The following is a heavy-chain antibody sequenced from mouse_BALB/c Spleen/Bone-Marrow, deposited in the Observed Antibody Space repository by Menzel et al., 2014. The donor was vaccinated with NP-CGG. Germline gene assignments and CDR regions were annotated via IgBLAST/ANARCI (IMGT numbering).Heavy chain of an antibody. CDR2: IDTANGNT. V-gene: IGHV14-3*02. D-gene: IGHD2-1*01. J-gene: IGHJ4*01. CDR1: GFNIKDTY. CDR3: ARYGNGLMDY. Sequence: EVQVVESGAELVKPGASVKLSCTASGFNIKDTYMHWVKQRPEQGLEWIGRIDTANGNTKYDPKFQGKATITADTSSNTACLQLSSLTSEDTAVYYCARYGNGLMDYWGQGTSVTVSS.